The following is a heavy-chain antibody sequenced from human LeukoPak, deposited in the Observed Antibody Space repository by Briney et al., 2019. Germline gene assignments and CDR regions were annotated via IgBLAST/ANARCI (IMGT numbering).Heavy chain of an antibody. CDR2: IKGDGSER. D-gene: IGHD3-10*01. CDR3: ARILPYGSGIQDH. J-gene: IGHJ4*02. V-gene: IGHV3-7*04. Sequence: GGSLRLSCAASGFTFSSYAMTWVRQTPEKGLEWVAHIKGDGSERYYVDSVKGRFTISRDNAKISLSLQMNSLRAEDTAVYYCARILPYGSGIQDHWGQGTLVTVSS. CDR1: GFTFSSYA.